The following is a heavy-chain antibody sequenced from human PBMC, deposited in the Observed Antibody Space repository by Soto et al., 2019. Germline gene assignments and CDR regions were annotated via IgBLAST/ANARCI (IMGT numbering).Heavy chain of an antibody. Sequence: GGSLRLSCAASGLTFSSYSMIWVRQAPGKGLEWVSAISVTGGSTFYADSVKGRFTISRDNSNNTLYLQMNSLRADDTAVYYCAKRWFGELSPLDYWGQGALVTVSS. D-gene: IGHD3-10*01. V-gene: IGHV3-23*01. CDR3: AKRWFGELSPLDY. CDR2: ISVTGGST. CDR1: GLTFSSYS. J-gene: IGHJ4*02.